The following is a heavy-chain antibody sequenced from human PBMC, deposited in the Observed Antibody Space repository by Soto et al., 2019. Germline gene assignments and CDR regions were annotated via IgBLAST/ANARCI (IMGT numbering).Heavy chain of an antibody. J-gene: IGHJ5*02. Sequence: ASETLSLTCTVSGGSISSGDYYWSWIRQPPGKGLEWIGYIYYSGSSYYNPSLKSRVSISIDTSKNQFSLKLSSVTAADTAVYYCARSRISIFGILIIGSSFDPWGQGSLVTV. CDR3: ARSRISIFGILIIGSSFDP. V-gene: IGHV4-30-4*01. CDR1: GGSISSGDYY. D-gene: IGHD3-3*01. CDR2: IYYSGSS.